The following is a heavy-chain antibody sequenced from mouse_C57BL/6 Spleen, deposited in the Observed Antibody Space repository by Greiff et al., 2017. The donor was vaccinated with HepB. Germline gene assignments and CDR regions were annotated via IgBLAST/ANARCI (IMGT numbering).Heavy chain of an antibody. CDR1: GYAFSSSW. CDR2: IYPGDGDT. V-gene: IGHV1-82*01. J-gene: IGHJ2*01. CDR3: ARSYFDY. Sequence: VNVVESGPELVKPGASVKISCKASGYAFSSSWMNWVKQRPGKGLEWIGRIYPGDGDTNYNGKFKGKATLTADKSSSTAYMQLSSLTSEDSAVYFCARSYFDYWGQGTTLTVSS.